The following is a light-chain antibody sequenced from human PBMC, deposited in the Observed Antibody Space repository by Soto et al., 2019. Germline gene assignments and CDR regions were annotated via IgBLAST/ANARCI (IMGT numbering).Light chain of an antibody. CDR3: QEYDSLS. J-gene: IGKJ5*01. CDR2: AAS. CDR1: QSVSSIF. V-gene: IGKV3-20*01. Sequence: EIVLTQSPGTLSLSPGERATLSCRASQSVSSIFLAWYQQKLGQAPRLLIYAASTRATGIPDRFTGRGSGTDFTLSISRLEPEDFGFYYCQEYDSLSFGQGTRLEI.